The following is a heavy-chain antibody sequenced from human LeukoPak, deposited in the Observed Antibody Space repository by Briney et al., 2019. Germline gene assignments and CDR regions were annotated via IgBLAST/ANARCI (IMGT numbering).Heavy chain of an antibody. V-gene: IGHV4-59*01. Sequence: SETLSLTCTVSGGSLSSYYWSWVRQPPGKGLEWIGYIYHSGSTNYNPSLRSRVTISVDTSKNQFSLRLSSVTAADTAVYYCARDRDDAFDIWGQGTMVTISS. CDR3: ARDRDDAFDI. J-gene: IGHJ3*02. CDR1: GGSLSSYY. CDR2: IYHSGST. D-gene: IGHD3-10*01.